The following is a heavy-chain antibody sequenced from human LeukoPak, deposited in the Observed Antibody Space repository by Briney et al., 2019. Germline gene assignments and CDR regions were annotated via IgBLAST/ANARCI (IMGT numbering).Heavy chain of an antibody. Sequence: PSQTLSLTCTVSGGSISSGDYYWSWIRQPPGKGLECIGYIYYSGSTYYNPSLKSRVTISVDTSKNQFSLKLSSVTAADTAVYCCARDGYYGSGSPHYMDVWGKGTTVTVSS. J-gene: IGHJ6*03. CDR2: IYYSGST. CDR1: GGSISSGDYY. CDR3: ARDGYYGSGSPHYMDV. D-gene: IGHD3-10*01. V-gene: IGHV4-30-4*08.